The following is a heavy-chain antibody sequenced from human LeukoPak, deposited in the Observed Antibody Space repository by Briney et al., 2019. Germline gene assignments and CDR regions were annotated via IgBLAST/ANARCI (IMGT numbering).Heavy chain of an antibody. V-gene: IGHV3-48*04. J-gene: IGHJ4*02. CDR1: GFTFSSYA. D-gene: IGHD6-13*01. CDR3: ARDLGSSWPLYYFDY. Sequence: GGSLRLSCVASGFTFSSYAMSWVRQAPGKGLEWVSYISSSGSTIYYADSVKGRFTISRDNAKNSLYLQMNSLRAEDTAVYYCARDLGSSWPLYYFDYWGQGTLVTVSS. CDR2: ISSSGSTI.